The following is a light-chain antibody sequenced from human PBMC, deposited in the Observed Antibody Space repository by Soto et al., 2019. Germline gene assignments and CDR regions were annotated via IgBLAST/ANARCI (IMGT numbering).Light chain of an antibody. Sequence: DIQMTQSPSTLSASVGDRVTITCRASQSISSWLAWYQQKPGKAPKLLIYDASSLESGVPSRFSGSGSGTEFTLTISSLQPDVFATYYCQQYGTTFGQGTRLEIK. CDR2: DAS. V-gene: IGKV1-5*01. CDR1: QSISSW. CDR3: QQYGTT. J-gene: IGKJ5*01.